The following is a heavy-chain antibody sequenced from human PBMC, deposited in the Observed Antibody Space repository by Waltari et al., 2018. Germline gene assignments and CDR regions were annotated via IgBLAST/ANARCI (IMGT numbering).Heavy chain of an antibody. CDR1: GFTFSSYW. CDR3: ARGRGAFDI. J-gene: IGHJ3*02. CDR2: IKQDGSGK. Sequence: EVQLVESGGGLVQPGGSLRLSCAASGFTFSSYWMSWVRQAPGKGLEWVANIKQDGSGKYYVDAGKGRFTSSRDNAKNSLYLQMNSLRAEDTAVYYCARGRGAFDIWGQGTMVTVSS. V-gene: IGHV3-7*01.